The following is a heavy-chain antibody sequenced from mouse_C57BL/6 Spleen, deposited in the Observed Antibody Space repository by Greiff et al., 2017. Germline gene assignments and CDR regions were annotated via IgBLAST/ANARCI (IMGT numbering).Heavy chain of an antibody. V-gene: IGHV5-15*01. D-gene: IGHD2-5*01. CDR2: ISNLAYSI. CDR3: ARQNSNWAFDV. J-gene: IGHJ1*03. Sequence: EVKVVESGGGLVQPGGSLKLSCAASGFTFSDYGMAWVRQAPRKGPEWVAFISNLAYSIYYADTVTGRFTISRENAKNTLYLEMSSLRSEDTAMYYCARQNSNWAFDVWGTGTTVTVSS. CDR1: GFTFSDYG.